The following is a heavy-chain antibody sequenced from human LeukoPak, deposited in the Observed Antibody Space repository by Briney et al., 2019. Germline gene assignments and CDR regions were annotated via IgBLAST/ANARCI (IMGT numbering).Heavy chain of an antibody. Sequence: SETLSLTCTVSGYSISDGYYWGWIRQPPEKGLEWIGSIYHSGSTYYNPSLKTRVTISVDTSKNQCSLKLTFVTAADTAVYYCVRVPGAYYYGSGADSWGQGTLLTVSS. CDR1: GYSISDGYY. CDR3: VRVPGAYYYGSGADS. D-gene: IGHD3-10*01. V-gene: IGHV4-38-2*02. J-gene: IGHJ4*02. CDR2: IYHSGST.